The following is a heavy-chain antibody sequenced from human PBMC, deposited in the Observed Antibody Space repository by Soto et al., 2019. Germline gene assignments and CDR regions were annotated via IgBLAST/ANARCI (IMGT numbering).Heavy chain of an antibody. D-gene: IGHD1-1*01. CDR1: GGSISGGGYY. CDR3: ARGTEAAFYNYGMDV. CDR2: IYYSGST. V-gene: IGHV4-31*03. J-gene: IGHJ6*02. Sequence: QVQLQQSGPGLVKPSQTLSPTCTVSGGSISGGGYYWSWIRQHPGKGLEWIGYIYYSGSTYYNPSLKSRVIISLDTSKNQFSLKLSSVTAADTAVYYCARGTEAAFYNYGMDVWGQGTTVTVSS.